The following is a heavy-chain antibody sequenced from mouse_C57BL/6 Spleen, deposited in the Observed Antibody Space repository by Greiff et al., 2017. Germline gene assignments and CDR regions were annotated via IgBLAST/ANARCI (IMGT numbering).Heavy chain of an antibody. D-gene: IGHD2-2*01. J-gene: IGHJ4*01. Sequence: EVKLVESGGGLVQPKGSLKLSCAASGFSFNTYAMNWVRQAPGKGLEWVARIRSKSNNYATYYADSVKDRFTISRDDSESMLYLQMNNLKTEDTAMYYCVSHGWRYYYAMDYWGQGTSVTVSS. CDR3: VSHGWRYYYAMDY. CDR1: GFSFNTYA. CDR2: IRSKSNNYAT. V-gene: IGHV10-1*01.